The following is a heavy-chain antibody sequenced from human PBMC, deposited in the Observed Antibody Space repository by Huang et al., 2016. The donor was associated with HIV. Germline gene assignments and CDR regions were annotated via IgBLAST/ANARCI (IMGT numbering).Heavy chain of an antibody. Sequence: QMQLQQRGAGLLKPSETLSLTCGVSGGSFTGNYLTWLRQAPGKGLEWIGEVNDRGATNDNPSLNGRVTISLDKSNRELSLNLRSVTAADTAVYYCAGQWTILEWLLGLDVWGQGTTVSVSS. V-gene: IGHV4-34*02. CDR3: AGQWTILEWLLGLDV. J-gene: IGHJ6*02. CDR1: GGSFTGNY. D-gene: IGHD3-3*01. CDR2: VNDRGAT.